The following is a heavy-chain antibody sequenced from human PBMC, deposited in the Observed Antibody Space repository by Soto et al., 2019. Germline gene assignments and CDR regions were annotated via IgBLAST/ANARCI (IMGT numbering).Heavy chain of an antibody. D-gene: IGHD4-17*01. CDR1: SGSISSSNW. CDR3: ARHTITETTVTTFDY. V-gene: IGHV4-4*02. Sequence: QVQLQESGPGLVKPSGTLSLTCAVSSGSISSSNWWSWVRQPPGKGLEWIGEIYHSGSTNYNPSLKSRVTISVDKSKNQFSLKLSSVTAADTAVYYCARHTITETTVTTFDYWGQGTLVTVSS. J-gene: IGHJ4*02. CDR2: IYHSGST.